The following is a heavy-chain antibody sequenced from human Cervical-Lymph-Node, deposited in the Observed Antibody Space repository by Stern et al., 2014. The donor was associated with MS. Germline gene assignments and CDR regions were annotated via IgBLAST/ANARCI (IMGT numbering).Heavy chain of an antibody. J-gene: IGHJ6*02. CDR3: ARDCRLRYFDNYGMDV. D-gene: IGHD3-9*01. CDR1: GGSISSGSYY. V-gene: IGHV4-61*02. CDR2: IYPGGST. Sequence: QLQLQESGPGLVKPSQTLSLTCTVSGGSISSGSYYWSWIRQPAGKGLEWIGRIYPGGSTNYNPPLNGRATITVDTSKNHFSLNLSSVTAADTAVYYCARDCRLRYFDNYGMDVWGQGTTVTVSS.